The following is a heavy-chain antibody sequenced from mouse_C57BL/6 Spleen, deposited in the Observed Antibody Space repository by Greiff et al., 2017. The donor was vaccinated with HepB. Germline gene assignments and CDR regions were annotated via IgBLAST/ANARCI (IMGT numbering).Heavy chain of an antibody. D-gene: IGHD1-1*01. CDR1: GYTFTSYW. CDR3: ARPSTVVAHWYFDV. Sequence: QVQLQQPGAELVKPGASVKLSCKASGYTFTSYWMHWVKQRPGQGLEWIGMIHPNSGSTNYNEKFKSKATLTVDKSSSTAYMQLSSLTSEDSAVYYCARPSTVVAHWYFDVWGTGTTVTVSS. J-gene: IGHJ1*03. V-gene: IGHV1-64*01. CDR2: IHPNSGST.